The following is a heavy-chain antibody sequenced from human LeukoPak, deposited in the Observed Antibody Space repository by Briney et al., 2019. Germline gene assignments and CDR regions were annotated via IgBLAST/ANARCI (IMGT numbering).Heavy chain of an antibody. Sequence: ASVKVSCTASGYTFTSYDINWVRQATGQGLEWMGWMYPNSGNTGYAQKFQGRVTMTRNTSISTAYMELSSLRSEDTAVYYCARVREYDILTGYYSFDYWGQGTLVTVSS. CDR2: MYPNSGNT. J-gene: IGHJ4*02. D-gene: IGHD3-9*01. CDR3: ARVREYDILTGYYSFDY. V-gene: IGHV1-8*01. CDR1: GYTFTSYD.